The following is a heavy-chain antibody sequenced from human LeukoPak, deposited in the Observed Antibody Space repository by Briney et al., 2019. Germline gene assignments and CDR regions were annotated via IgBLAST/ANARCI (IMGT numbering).Heavy chain of an antibody. CDR1: GFTFSSYW. D-gene: IGHD2-2*01. CDR3: ARDLSVSHCSSTSCPLAEYFQH. J-gene: IGHJ1*01. CDR2: IKQDGSEK. V-gene: IGHV3-7*01. Sequence: GGSLRLSCAASGFTFSSYWMSWVRQAPGKGLEWVANIKQDGSEKYYVDSAKGRFTISRDNAKNSLYLQMNSLRAEDTAVYYCARDLSVSHCSSTSCPLAEYFQHWGQGTLVTVSS.